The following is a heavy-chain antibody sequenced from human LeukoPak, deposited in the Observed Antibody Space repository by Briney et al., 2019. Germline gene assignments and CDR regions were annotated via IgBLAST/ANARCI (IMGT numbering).Heavy chain of an antibody. CDR1: GSTFDDYG. D-gene: IGHD1-26*01. CDR2: INWNGGST. Sequence: PGGSLRLSCAASGSTFDDYGMSWVRHAPGKGLEWVSGINWNGGSTGYADSVKGRFTISRDNAKNSLYLQMNSLRAEDTALYYCASSGSYYYYHYMDVWGKGTTVTVSS. J-gene: IGHJ6*03. CDR3: ASSGSYYYYHYMDV. V-gene: IGHV3-20*04.